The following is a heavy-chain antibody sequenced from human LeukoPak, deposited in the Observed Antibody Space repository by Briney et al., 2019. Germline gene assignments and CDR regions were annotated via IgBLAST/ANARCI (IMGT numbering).Heavy chain of an antibody. J-gene: IGHJ5*02. CDR3: ARGSYCSSTSCYFNWFDP. V-gene: IGHV3-30*02. D-gene: IGHD2-2*01. Sequence: GGSLRLSCAASGFTFSSYGMHWVRQAPGKGLEWVAFIRYDGRNEDYADSVKGRFTVSRDNSKNTLYLQMNSLRAEDTAVYYCARGSYCSSTSCYFNWFDPWGQGTLVTVSS. CDR2: IRYDGRNE. CDR1: GFTFSSYG.